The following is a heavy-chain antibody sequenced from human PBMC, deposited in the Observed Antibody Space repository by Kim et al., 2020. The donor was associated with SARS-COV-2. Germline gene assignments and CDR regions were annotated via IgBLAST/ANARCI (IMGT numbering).Heavy chain of an antibody. D-gene: IGHD6-19*01. CDR1: GFTFSSYA. V-gene: IGHV3-23*01. CDR2: ISDSGGRT. J-gene: IGHJ4*02. Sequence: GGSLRLSCAASGFTFSSYAMSWVRQAPGKGLEWVSAISDSGGRTYYTASVKGRFTISRDNSRNTLYLQMTSLTAEDTAVYYCARLDGTSGWLWVDYWRQ. CDR3: ARLDGTSGWLWVDY.